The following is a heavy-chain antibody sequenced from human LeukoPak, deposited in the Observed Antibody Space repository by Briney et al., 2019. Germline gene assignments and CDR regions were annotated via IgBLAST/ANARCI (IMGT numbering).Heavy chain of an antibody. CDR3: AGDYQAARPISGYYYYYYYGMDV. CDR1: GFTFSSYR. V-gene: IGHV3-21*01. D-gene: IGHD6-6*01. Sequence: GGSLRLSCAASGFTFSSYRMHWGPQAPGKGLELVSSISSSGTYIFYADSVKGRFTISRDNAKNSLYLQMNSLRAEDTAVYYCAGDYQAARPISGYYYYYYYGMDVWGQGTTVTVSS. CDR2: ISSSGTYI. J-gene: IGHJ6*02.